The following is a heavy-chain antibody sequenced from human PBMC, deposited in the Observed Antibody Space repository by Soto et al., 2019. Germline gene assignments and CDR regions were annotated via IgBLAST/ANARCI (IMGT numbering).Heavy chain of an antibody. CDR1: GFTFSNFW. CDR3: SRSLDS. V-gene: IGHV3-7*01. CDR2: INPDGSEK. Sequence: PGGSLRLSXAASGFTFSNFWMDWVRQAPGKGLEWVANINPDGSEKHYLDSVKGRFTISRDNAKSSFYLQMNSLTAEDSALYYCSRSLDSWGQGIRVTVSS. J-gene: IGHJ4*02.